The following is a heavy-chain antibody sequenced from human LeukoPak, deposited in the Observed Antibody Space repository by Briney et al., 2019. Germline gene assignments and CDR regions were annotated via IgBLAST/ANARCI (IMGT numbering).Heavy chain of an antibody. D-gene: IGHD5-12*01. J-gene: IGHJ3*02. V-gene: IGHV4-59*01. CDR1: GASTSHFY. CDR2: MHNSGSS. CDR3: ARSAEWLRNAFDI. Sequence: SETLSLSCTVSGASTSHFYWNWIRQPPVKGLEWIGYMHNSGSSKHSPSLKSRVTISIDTSKNQFSLQLTSVTAADTAIYYCARSAEWLRNAFDIWGQGTMVSVSS.